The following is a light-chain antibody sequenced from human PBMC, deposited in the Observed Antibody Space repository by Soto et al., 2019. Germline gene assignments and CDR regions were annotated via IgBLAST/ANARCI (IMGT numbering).Light chain of an antibody. J-gene: IGKJ1*01. CDR3: QQSYITPPT. CDR2: AAS. V-gene: IGKV1-39*01. Sequence: DIQMTQSPLSLSASVGDRVTVTCRASQSIGSYLNWYQQQPGKAPKLLIYAASYLKSGVPSRFSGSGSGTDFTLTISSLQPEDFATYYCQQSYITPPTFGQGTKVDI. CDR1: QSIGSY.